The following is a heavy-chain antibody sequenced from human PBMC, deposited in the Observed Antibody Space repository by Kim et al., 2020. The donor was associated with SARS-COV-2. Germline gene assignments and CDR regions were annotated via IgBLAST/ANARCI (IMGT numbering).Heavy chain of an antibody. J-gene: IGHJ4*02. CDR3: ARDGNVVVPAANYFDY. V-gene: IGHV3-30*01. Sequence: DSVKGRLTISRDNSKNTLYLQMNSLRAEDTAVYYCARDGNVVVPAANYFDYWGQGTLVTVSS. D-gene: IGHD2-2*01.